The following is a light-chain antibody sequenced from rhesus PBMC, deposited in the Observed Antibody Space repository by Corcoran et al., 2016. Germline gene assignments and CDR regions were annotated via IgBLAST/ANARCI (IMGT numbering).Light chain of an antibody. CDR1: EHVHNY. CDR3: QNSYGTPFT. Sequence: IQMTQSPSSLSASVGDRVTITCRASEHVHNYLHWYQLRPGKAPKLLIYQASTLQSGVPSRISVSGSATDVTLTISRLQPEDLATYYWQNSYGTPFTFGPGTKLDVK. V-gene: IGKV1-74*01. CDR2: QAS. J-gene: IGKJ3*01.